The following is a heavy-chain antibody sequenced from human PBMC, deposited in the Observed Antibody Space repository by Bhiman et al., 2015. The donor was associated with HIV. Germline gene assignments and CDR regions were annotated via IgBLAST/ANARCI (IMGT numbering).Heavy chain of an antibody. Sequence: VQLLESGGGLVQPGGSLRLSCAASGFTFSSYAVHWVRQAPGKGLEWVAVISYDGNTIYYADSVKGRFTISRDNSKNTLYLQINSLRVEDTATYYCARSQGMIALDYWGQGTLVTVSS. D-gene: IGHD2-21*01. J-gene: IGHJ4*02. CDR3: ARSQGMIALDY. CDR2: ISYDGNTI. CDR1: GFTFSSYA. V-gene: IGHV3-30*01.